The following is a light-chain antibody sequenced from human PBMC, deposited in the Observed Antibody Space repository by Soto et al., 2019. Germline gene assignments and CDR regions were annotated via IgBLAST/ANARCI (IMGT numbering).Light chain of an antibody. J-gene: IGKJ1*01. V-gene: IGKV1-39*01. Sequence: DIQMTQSPSSLSASVGDRVTITCRASPSVSSYLNWYQQKPGKAPKLLIYSAFSLHSGVPSRFSGSGSGTDFTLTISSLQPEDFATYYCRQSYSTPWTFGQGTKVGIK. CDR1: PSVSSY. CDR2: SAF. CDR3: RQSYSTPWT.